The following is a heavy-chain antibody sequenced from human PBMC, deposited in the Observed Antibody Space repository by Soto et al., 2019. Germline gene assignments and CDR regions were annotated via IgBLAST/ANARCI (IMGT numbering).Heavy chain of an antibody. D-gene: IGHD3-16*01. V-gene: IGHV3-74*01. CDR2: INSDGGST. CDR1: GFTFSSYW. Sequence: EVQLVESGGGLVQPGGSLRLSCAASGFTFSSYWMHWVRQAPGKGLVWVSRINSDGGSTSYADSVKGRFTISRDNVKNTRFLQMNSLRAEDTAVYYCASLGSYDYGMDVWGQGTTVTVSS. CDR3: ASLGSYDYGMDV. J-gene: IGHJ6*02.